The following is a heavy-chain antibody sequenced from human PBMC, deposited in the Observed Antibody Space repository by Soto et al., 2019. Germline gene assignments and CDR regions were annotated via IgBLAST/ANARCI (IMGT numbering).Heavy chain of an antibody. D-gene: IGHD3-16*02. V-gene: IGHV2-5*01. CDR2: IYWSDDK. CDR1: GFSLSTSGVG. CDR3: AHRQEKYYDYVWGSYRNHVAFDI. J-gene: IGHJ3*02. Sequence: QITLKESGPTLVKPTQTLTLTCTFSGFSLSTSGVGVGWIRQPPGKALEWLALIYWSDDKRYSPSLKSRLTITKDTSKNQVVLTMTNMDPVDTATYYCAHRQEKYYDYVWGSYRNHVAFDIWGQGTMVTVSS.